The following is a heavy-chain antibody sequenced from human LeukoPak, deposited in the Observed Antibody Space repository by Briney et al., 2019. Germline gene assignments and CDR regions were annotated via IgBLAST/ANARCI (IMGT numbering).Heavy chain of an antibody. D-gene: IGHD4-17*01. CDR3: ASLNTVLLRSYYFDY. CDR2: ISSSSSYI. Sequence: GGSVRLSCAASGFTFSSYSITWVRQAPGEGLEWVSSISSSSSYIYYADSVKGRFTISRDNAKNSLYLQMNSLRAEDTAVYYCASLNTVLLRSYYFDYWGQGTLATVSS. V-gene: IGHV3-21*01. CDR1: GFTFSSYS. J-gene: IGHJ4*02.